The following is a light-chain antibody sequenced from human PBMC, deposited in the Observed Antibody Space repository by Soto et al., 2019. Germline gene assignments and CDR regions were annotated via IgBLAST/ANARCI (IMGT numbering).Light chain of an antibody. CDR1: STDVGGYNY. J-gene: IGLJ3*02. V-gene: IGLV2-14*03. CDR2: DVS. Sequence: QSVLTQPASVSGSPGQSITISCTGTSTDVGGYNYVSWYQQHPGKAPKLMIFDVSNRPSGVSNRFSGSKSGNTASLTISGLRAEDEADYYCSSYTSSISWVFGGGTQLTVL. CDR3: SSYTSSISWV.